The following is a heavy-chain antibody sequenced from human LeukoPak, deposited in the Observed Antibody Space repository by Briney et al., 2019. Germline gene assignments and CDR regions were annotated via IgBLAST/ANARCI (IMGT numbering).Heavy chain of an antibody. J-gene: IGHJ3*02. CDR2: IHYSGTT. CDR1: GDSISSYY. D-gene: IGHD6-13*01. CDR3: VKAAPGPHDAFDI. V-gene: IGHV4-59*08. Sequence: PSETLSLTCTVSGDSISSYYWSWIRQPPGKGPEWIANIHYSGTTNYNPSLKSRVTISIDTSKNQFSLRLSSVTATDTAVYYCVKAAPGPHDAFDIWGQGTMVTVSS.